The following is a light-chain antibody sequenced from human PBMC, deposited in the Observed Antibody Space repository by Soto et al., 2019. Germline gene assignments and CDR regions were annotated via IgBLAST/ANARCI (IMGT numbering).Light chain of an antibody. V-gene: IGKV3-15*01. J-gene: IGKJ1*01. Sequence: EIVLTQSPGTLSLAPGERAALSFMASQSVDSKYLAWYQQKPGQAPRLLIYGASSRATGISARISGSGSGTEFTLTISSLQSEDFAIYYCQQYNNWPRAFGQGTKVDIK. CDR1: QSVDSKY. CDR3: QQYNNWPRA. CDR2: GAS.